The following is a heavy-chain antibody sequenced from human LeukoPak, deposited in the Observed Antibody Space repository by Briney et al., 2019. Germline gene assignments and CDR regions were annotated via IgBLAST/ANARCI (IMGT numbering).Heavy chain of an antibody. J-gene: IGHJ4*02. CDR1: GFTVSSNY. CDR3: AITTVTNGLDY. Sequence: SGGSLRLSCAASGFTVSSNYMSWVRQAPGKGLEWVSVIYSGGSTYYADSVKGRFTISRDNSKNTLYLQMNSLRAEDTAVYYCAITTVTNGLDYWGQGTLVTVSS. V-gene: IGHV3-53*01. CDR2: IYSGGST. D-gene: IGHD4-17*01.